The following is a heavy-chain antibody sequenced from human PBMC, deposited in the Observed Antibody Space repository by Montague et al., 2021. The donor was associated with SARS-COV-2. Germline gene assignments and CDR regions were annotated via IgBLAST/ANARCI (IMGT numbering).Heavy chain of an antibody. J-gene: IGHJ4*02. Sequence: SETRSLTCAVYGGSFSGYYWNWIRQPPGKGLEWIGEINHSGSTNYNPSLKGRVTISVDTSNNQFSLKLTSVTAADTAVYYCARGPTNNIGMVATRLDYWGQGALVTVSS. CDR3: ARGPTNNIGMVATRLDY. V-gene: IGHV4-34*01. CDR1: GGSFSGYY. D-gene: IGHD5-12*01. CDR2: INHSGST.